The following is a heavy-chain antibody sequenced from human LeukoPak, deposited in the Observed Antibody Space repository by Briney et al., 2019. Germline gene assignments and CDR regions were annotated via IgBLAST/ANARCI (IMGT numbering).Heavy chain of an antibody. CDR2: IYPGDSDT. CDR3: ARHKKPLSGDSFDI. Sequence: GESLKISCKGSAYSFSTYWIGWVRQVPGKGLEWMGIIYPGDSDTRYSPSFQGQVTISVDKSISTAYLQWTSLKASDSAIYYCARHKKPLSGDSFDIWGQGTMVTVSS. D-gene: IGHD3-10*01. J-gene: IGHJ3*02. V-gene: IGHV5-51*01. CDR1: AYSFSTYW.